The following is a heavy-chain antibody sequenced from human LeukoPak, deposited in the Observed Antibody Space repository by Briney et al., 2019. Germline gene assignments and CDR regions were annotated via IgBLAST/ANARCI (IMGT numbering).Heavy chain of an antibody. CDR3: AKDMASNN. CDR2: ISSSSSYI. Sequence: GGSLRLSCAASGFTFSSYSMNWVRQAPGKGLEWVSSISSSSSYIYYADSVKGRFTISRDNSKNTLYLQMNSLRAEDTAVYYCAKDMASNNWGQGTLVTVSS. D-gene: IGHD3-10*01. V-gene: IGHV3-21*04. CDR1: GFTFSSYS. J-gene: IGHJ4*02.